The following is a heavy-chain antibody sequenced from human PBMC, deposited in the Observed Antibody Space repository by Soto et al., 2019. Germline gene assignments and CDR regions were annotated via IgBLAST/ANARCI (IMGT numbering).Heavy chain of an antibody. CDR1: GFSPTTSGVG. CDR2: IYWDDDK. CDR3: AHRVLRTVFGLVTTTAIYFDF. D-gene: IGHD3-3*01. Sequence: QITLKESGPTVVKPTETLTLTCTFSGFSPTTSGVGVGWVRQSPGKAPEWLALIYWDDDKRYSTSLNSRLIITKDTSKNQVVLTMANVDPADTATYYCAHRVLRTVFGLVTTTAIYFDFWGPGTPVVVSS. J-gene: IGHJ4*02. V-gene: IGHV2-5*02.